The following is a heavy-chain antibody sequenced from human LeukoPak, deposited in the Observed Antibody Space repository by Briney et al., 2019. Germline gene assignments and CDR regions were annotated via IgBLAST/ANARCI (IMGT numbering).Heavy chain of an antibody. D-gene: IGHD7-27*01. CDR1: GYIFTSYW. Sequence: GESLKISCKGSGYIFTSYWIGWVRQMPGKGLEWMGIIYPGDSDIRYSPSFQGQVTISADKSITTAYLQWSSLKASDTAIYYCARPPTNWGSSDYWGQGTLVTVSS. CDR2: IYPGDSDI. V-gene: IGHV5-51*01. CDR3: ARPPTNWGSSDY. J-gene: IGHJ4*02.